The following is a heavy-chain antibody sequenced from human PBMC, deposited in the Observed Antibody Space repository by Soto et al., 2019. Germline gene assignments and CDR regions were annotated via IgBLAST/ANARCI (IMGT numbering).Heavy chain of an antibody. D-gene: IGHD6-13*01. CDR2: IYYSGST. Sequence: QVQLQESGPGLVKPSQTLSLTCTVSGGSISSGDYYWSWLRQPPGKGLEWIGYIYYSGSTYYNPSLKSRVTITVDTSKNQFALKLSSVTAADTAVYYCARERPDGSRLDPWGQGTLVTVSS. J-gene: IGHJ5*02. V-gene: IGHV4-30-4*01. CDR3: ARERPDGSRLDP. CDR1: GGSISSGDYY.